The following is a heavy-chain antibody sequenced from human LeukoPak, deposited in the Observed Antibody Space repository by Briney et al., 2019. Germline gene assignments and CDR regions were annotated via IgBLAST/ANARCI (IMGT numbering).Heavy chain of an antibody. CDR1: GFTFSSYA. CDR3: ARQVASGYYYMDV. D-gene: IGHD5-12*01. Sequence: GGSLRVSCAASGFTFSSYAMTWVRQAPGKGLEWVSAISGSGVGTYYADSVKGWFTISRDNSKSTLYLQMNSLRAEDTAVFYCARQVASGYYYMDVWGKGTTVTVSS. V-gene: IGHV3-23*01. CDR2: ISGSGVGT. J-gene: IGHJ6*03.